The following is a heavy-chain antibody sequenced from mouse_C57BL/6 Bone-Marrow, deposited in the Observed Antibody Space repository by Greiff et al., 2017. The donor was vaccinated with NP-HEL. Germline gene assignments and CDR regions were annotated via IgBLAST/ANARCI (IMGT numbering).Heavy chain of an antibody. CDR1: GFTFSSYA. Sequence: DVKLVESGEGLVKPGGSLKLSCAASGFTFSSYAMSWVRQTPEKRLEWVAYISSGGDYISYADTVKGRFPISRDHARNTLYLQLSSLKSEDTAMDYCTRDPGAYWYFDVWGTGTTVTVSS. CDR2: ISSGGDYI. CDR3: TRDPGAYWYFDV. V-gene: IGHV5-9-1*02. J-gene: IGHJ1*03.